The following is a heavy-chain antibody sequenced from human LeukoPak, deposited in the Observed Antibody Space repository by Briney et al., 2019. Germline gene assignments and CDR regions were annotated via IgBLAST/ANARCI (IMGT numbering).Heavy chain of an antibody. V-gene: IGHV4-59*01. CDR3: ARGLLNYDFWSGFDP. CDR1: GGSISSYY. CDR2: IYYSGST. D-gene: IGHD3-3*01. Sequence: SETLSLTCTVSGGSISSYYWSWIRQPPGKGLEWIGYIYYSGSTNYNPSLKSRVTISVDTSKNQFSPKLSSVTAADTAVYYCARGLLNYDFWSGFDPWGQGTLVTVSS. J-gene: IGHJ5*02.